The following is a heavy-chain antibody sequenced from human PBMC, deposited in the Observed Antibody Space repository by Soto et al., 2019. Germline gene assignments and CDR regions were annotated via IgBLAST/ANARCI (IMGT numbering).Heavy chain of an antibody. V-gene: IGHV1-69*02. J-gene: IGHJ4*02. CDR3: ARGDRCSSTSCYGYFDY. D-gene: IGHD2-2*01. Sequence: QVQLVQSGAEVKKPGSSVKVSCKASGGTFSSYTISWVRQAPGQGLEGMGRIIPILGIANYAQKFQGRVTITADKSTSTAYMELSSLRSEDTAVYYCARGDRCSSTSCYGYFDYWGQGTLVTVSS. CDR1: GGTFSSYT. CDR2: IIPILGIA.